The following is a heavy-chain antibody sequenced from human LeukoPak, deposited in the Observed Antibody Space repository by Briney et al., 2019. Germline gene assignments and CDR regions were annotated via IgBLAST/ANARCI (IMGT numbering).Heavy chain of an antibody. CDR3: ARDADGVLVAHIFDY. CDR1: GFTFSSYS. D-gene: IGHD2-21*01. Sequence: GGSLRLSCAASGFTFSSYSMNWVRQAPGEGLEWVSSISSSSSYIYYADSVKGRFTISRDNAKNSLYLQMNSLRAEGTAVYYCARDADGVLVAHIFDYWGQGTLVTVSS. V-gene: IGHV3-21*01. J-gene: IGHJ4*02. CDR2: ISSSSSYI.